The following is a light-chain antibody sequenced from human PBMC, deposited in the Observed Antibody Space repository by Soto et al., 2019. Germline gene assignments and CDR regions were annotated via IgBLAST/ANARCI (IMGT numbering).Light chain of an antibody. Sequence: DIQMTQSPSTLSTSVGDRVTITCRASQSISFWLAWYQQKPGKAPKLMIYAASSLQSGVPSRFSGSGSGTDFTLTISSLQPEDFATYYCQQSYSTPRTLGQGTKVDIK. CDR3: QQSYSTPRT. V-gene: IGKV1-39*01. CDR2: AAS. J-gene: IGKJ1*01. CDR1: QSISFW.